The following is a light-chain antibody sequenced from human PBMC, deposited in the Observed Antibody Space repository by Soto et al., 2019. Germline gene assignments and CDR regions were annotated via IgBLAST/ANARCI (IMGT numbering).Light chain of an antibody. Sequence: QSVLTQPASVSGSPGHSITVSCTGTSSDVGLYDYVSWYQQHPGKSPKLIVYEVSHRPSGVSSRFSGSKSGNTASLTISGLQTEEEADYYCSSYTTVFTYVFGTGTKVTVL. CDR1: SSDVGLYDY. CDR3: SSYTTVFTYV. CDR2: EVS. J-gene: IGLJ1*01. V-gene: IGLV2-14*01.